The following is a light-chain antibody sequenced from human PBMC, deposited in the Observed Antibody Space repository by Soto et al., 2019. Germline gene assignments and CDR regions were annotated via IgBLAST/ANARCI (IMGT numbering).Light chain of an antibody. CDR2: YDS. V-gene: IGLV3-21*01. Sequence: SYDLTQPPSVSVAPGETARISCGGNNVGSRSVHWYQQKPGQAPFLVIYYDSDRPSGIPERLSGSNSGNTATLIISRVEAGDEADYYCQVWEATGDQVVFGGGTKLTVL. CDR1: NVGSRS. CDR3: QVWEATGDQVV. J-gene: IGLJ2*01.